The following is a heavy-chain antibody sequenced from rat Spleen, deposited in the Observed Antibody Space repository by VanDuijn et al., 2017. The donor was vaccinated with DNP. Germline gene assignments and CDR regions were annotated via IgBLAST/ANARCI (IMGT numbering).Heavy chain of an antibody. V-gene: IGHV5-22*01. CDR3: VRWNSGHFDY. J-gene: IGHJ2*01. CDR1: GFTFNDYN. CDR2: IGSPAYAP. D-gene: IGHD4-3*01. Sequence: EVQLVESGGGLVQPGRSLKLSCAASGFTFNDYNMAWVRQAPKKGLDWVAYIGSPAYAPYYTDSVKGRFAISRDNAKSTLYLQMNSLRSEDMATYYCVRWNSGHFDYWGQGVMVTVSS.